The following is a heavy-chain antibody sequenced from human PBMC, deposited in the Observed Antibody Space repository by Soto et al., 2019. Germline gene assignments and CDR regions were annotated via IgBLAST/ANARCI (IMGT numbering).Heavy chain of an antibody. CDR2: IYHSGST. J-gene: IGHJ5*02. CDR3: ARGGLMVRGVIWFDP. V-gene: IGHV4-30-2*01. D-gene: IGHD3-10*01. CDR1: GGSISSGGYS. Sequence: SETLSLTCAVSGGSISSGGYSWSWIRQPPGKGLEWIGYIYHSGSTYYNPSLKSRVTISVDRSKNQFSLKLSSVTAADTAVYYCARGGLMVRGVIWFDPWGQGTLVTVSS.